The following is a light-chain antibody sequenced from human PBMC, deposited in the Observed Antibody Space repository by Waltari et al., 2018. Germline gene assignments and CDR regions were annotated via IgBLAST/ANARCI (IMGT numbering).Light chain of an antibody. Sequence: ETVMTQSPANLSVSPGERVTLACRASQSISSHLAWSKRKPGQAPRLLIYGASTRATGVPARFSGSGSGTEFTLTISSLQCEDFAVYFCQQYKTGPPAFGQGTKLEIK. CDR2: GAS. V-gene: IGKV3-15*01. J-gene: IGKJ1*01. CDR3: QQYKTGPPA. CDR1: QSISSH.